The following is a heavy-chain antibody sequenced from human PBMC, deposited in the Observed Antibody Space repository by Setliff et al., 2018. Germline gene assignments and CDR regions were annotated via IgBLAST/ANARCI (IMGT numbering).Heavy chain of an antibody. CDR2: IDHTGST. D-gene: IGHD3-10*01. CDR1: GFSISRAYY. J-gene: IGHJ4*02. CDR3: ARHVTVYFGSGSSYHPYYFGY. V-gene: IGHV4-38-2*01. Sequence: SETLSLTCDVSGFSISRAYYWGWIRQSPGKGLEWVGSIDHTGSTYYCPSLKSRVAMSVDTSKNQFSLTLPSVTAADTAFYYCARHVTVYFGSGSSYHPYYFGYWGQGALVTVSS.